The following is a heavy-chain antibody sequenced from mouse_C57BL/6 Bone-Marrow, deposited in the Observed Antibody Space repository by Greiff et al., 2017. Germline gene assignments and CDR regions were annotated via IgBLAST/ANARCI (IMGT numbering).Heavy chain of an antibody. CDR3: ARWGDVTWTY. Sequence: QVQLQQPGAELVKPGASVKLSCKASGYTFTSYWMQWVKQRPGQGLEWIGEIDPSDSDTNYNPKFKGKATITVDTSSSTAYMQLSSLTSEDAAVYYCARWGDVTWTYGGQGTTLTVSS. J-gene: IGHJ2*01. CDR1: GYTFTSYW. D-gene: IGHD4-1*01. CDR2: IDPSDSDT. V-gene: IGHV1-50*01.